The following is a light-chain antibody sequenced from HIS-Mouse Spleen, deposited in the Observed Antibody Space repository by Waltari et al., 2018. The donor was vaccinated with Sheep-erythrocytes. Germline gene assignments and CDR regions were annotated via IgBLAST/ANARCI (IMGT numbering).Light chain of an antibody. Sequence: QSALTQPRSVSGSPGQSVTIPCTGTSSDVVGYNYFPWYQQHRGKAPKLMIYDVSKRPSGVPDRFSGSKSGNTASLTISGLQAEDEADYYCCSYAGSYNHVFATGTKVTVL. CDR2: DVS. V-gene: IGLV2-11*01. CDR3: CSYAGSYNHV. CDR1: SSDVVGYNY. J-gene: IGLJ1*01.